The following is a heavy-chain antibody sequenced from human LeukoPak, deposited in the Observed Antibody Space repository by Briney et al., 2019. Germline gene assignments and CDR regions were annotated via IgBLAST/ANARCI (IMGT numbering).Heavy chain of an antibody. V-gene: IGHV1-18*01. CDR3: ARNLDIVVVVAATGDWAFDI. CDR2: ISAYNGNT. J-gene: IGHJ3*02. Sequence: ASVKVSCKASGYTFTSYGISWVRQAPGQGLEWMGWISAYNGNTNYAQKLQGRVTMTTDTSTSTAYMELRSLRSDDTAVYYCARNLDIVVVVAATGDWAFDIWGQGTMVTVSS. D-gene: IGHD2-15*01. CDR1: GYTFTSYG.